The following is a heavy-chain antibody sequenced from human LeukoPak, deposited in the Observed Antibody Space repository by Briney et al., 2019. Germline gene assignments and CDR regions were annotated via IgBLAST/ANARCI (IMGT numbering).Heavy chain of an antibody. V-gene: IGHV4-34*01. CDR1: GGSFSGYY. Sequence: SETLSLTCAVYGGSFSGYYWSWIRQPPGKGLEWIGEINHSGSTNYNPSLKSRVTISVDTSKNQFSLKLSSVTAADTAVYYCARASYGYSYGYRWGQGTLVTVSS. D-gene: IGHD5-18*01. CDR3: ARASYGYSYGYR. J-gene: IGHJ4*02. CDR2: INHSGST.